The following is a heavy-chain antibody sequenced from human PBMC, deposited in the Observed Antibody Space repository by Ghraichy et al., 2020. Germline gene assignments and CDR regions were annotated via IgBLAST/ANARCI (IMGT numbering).Heavy chain of an antibody. CDR2: IYHSGST. V-gene: IGHV4-38-2*02. Sequence: SETLSLTCTVSGYSISSGYYWGWIRQPPGKGLEWIGSIYHSGSTYYNPSLKSRVTISVDTSKNQFSLKLSSVTAADTAVDYCARVPGWFGELKFDYWGQGTLVTVSS. CDR3: ARVPGWFGELKFDY. J-gene: IGHJ4*02. CDR1: GYSISSGYY. D-gene: IGHD3-10*01.